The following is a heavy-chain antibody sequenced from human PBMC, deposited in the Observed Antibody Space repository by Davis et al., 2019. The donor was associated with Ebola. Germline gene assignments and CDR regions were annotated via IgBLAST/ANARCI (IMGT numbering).Heavy chain of an antibody. V-gene: IGHV3-7*01. Sequence: GESLRLSCVGSGFTFSRDWMTWLRQAPGKGLEWVANIKQDGSEKYVDSVKGRFTISRDNAKNSVFLQMNSLRVEDTAMYYCAGDGVAAASDYWGQGTLVTVSS. CDR2: IKQDGSEK. CDR3: AGDGVAAASDY. CDR1: GFTFSRDW. J-gene: IGHJ4*02. D-gene: IGHD2-2*01.